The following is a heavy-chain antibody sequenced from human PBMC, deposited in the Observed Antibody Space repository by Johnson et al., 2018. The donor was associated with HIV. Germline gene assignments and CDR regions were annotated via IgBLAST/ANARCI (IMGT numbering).Heavy chain of an antibody. Sequence: LVESGGGLVKPGGSLRLSCAASGFTFSDYYMSWIRQAPGKGLEWVSYISSSGSIIYSAGSVQGRFTMSRDNAKNSLYLQMNSLRAEDTAVYYCATSTASDAFDIWGQGTMVTVSS. CDR2: ISSSGSII. D-gene: IGHD1-1*01. V-gene: IGHV3-11*04. CDR1: GFTFSDYY. CDR3: ATSTASDAFDI. J-gene: IGHJ3*02.